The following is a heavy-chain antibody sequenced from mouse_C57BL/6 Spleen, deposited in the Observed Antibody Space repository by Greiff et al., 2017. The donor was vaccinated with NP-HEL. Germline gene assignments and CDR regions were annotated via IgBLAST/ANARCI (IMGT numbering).Heavy chain of an antibody. CDR3: ARGGAWFAY. CDR1: GYTFTSYW. Sequence: VQLQQSGAELVMPGASVKLSCKASGYTFTSYWMHWVKQRPGQGLEWIGEIDPSDSYTNYNQKFKGKSTLTVDKSSSTAYMQLSSLTSEDSAVYYCARGGAWFAYWGQRTLVTVSA. J-gene: IGHJ3*01. V-gene: IGHV1-69*01. CDR2: IDPSDSYT.